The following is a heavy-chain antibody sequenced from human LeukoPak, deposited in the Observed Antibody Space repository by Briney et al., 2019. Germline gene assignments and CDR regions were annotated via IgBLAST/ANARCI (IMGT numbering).Heavy chain of an antibody. J-gene: IGHJ3*02. D-gene: IGHD3-16*02. CDR3: ARDMYYDYVWGSYRRDDAFDI. CDR1: GFTFSSYS. CDR2: IKQDGSEK. Sequence: PGGSLRLSCAASGFTFSSYSMNWVRQAPGKGLEWVANIKQDGSEKYYVDSVKGRFTISRDNAKNSLYLQMNSLRAEDTAVYYCARDMYYDYVWGSYRRDDAFDIWGQGTMVTVSS. V-gene: IGHV3-7*03.